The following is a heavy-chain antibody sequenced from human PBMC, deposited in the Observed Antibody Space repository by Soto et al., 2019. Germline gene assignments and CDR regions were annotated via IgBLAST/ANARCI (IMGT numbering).Heavy chain of an antibody. D-gene: IGHD3-22*01. J-gene: IGHJ5*02. CDR3: ARENYYDSSGYLYWFDP. CDR1: GGSVSSGSYY. V-gene: IGHV4-61*01. CDR2: IYYSGST. Sequence: SQTLSLTCTVSGGSVSSGSYYWSWIRQPPGKGLEWIGYIYYSGSTNYNPSLKSRVTISVDTSKNQFSLKLSSVTAAETAVYYCARENYYDSSGYLYWFDPWGQGTLVTVSS.